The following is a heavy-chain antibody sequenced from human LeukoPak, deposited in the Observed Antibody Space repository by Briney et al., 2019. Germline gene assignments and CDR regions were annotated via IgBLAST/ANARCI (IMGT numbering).Heavy chain of an antibody. V-gene: IGHV4-59*01. D-gene: IGHD6-19*01. Sequence: SETLSLTCTVSGGSISSYYWSWVRQPPGTGLEWIGYFYYSGNTNYNPSLKSRVTISGDTSKNQLSLTLTSVTAADTAVYYCARANSGWSFDYWGQGTLVTASS. CDR2: FYYSGNT. J-gene: IGHJ4*02. CDR1: GGSISSYY. CDR3: ARANSGWSFDY.